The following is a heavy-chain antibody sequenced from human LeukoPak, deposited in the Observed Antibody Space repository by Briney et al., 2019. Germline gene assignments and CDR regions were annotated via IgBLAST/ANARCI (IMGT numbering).Heavy chain of an antibody. J-gene: IGHJ6*03. D-gene: IGHD3-10*01. CDR1: GYSISSGYY. CDR3: ARVSVGSNNYYYYMDV. CDR2: IHRSGST. V-gene: IGHV4-38-2*02. Sequence: PSETLSLTCTVSGYSISSGYYWGWIRQPPGKGLEWIGSIHRSGSTYYNPSLKSRVTISVDTSKNQFSLKLSSVTAADTAVYYCARVSVGSNNYYYYMDVWGKGTTVTVSS.